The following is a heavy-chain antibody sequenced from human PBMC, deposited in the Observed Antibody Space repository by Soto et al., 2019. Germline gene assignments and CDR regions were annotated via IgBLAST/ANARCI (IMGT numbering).Heavy chain of an antibody. D-gene: IGHD4-17*01. CDR2: IYPADSDS. J-gene: IGHJ4*02. V-gene: IGHV5-51*01. Sequence: PGESLKISCKGSGYKFTTYWIGWVRQMPGKGLEWMAIIYPADSDSRYSPSFQGQVTISADKSISTAYLQWSSLKASDTAIYYCVATYGDYLDYWGQGTLVTVSS. CDR3: VATYGDYLDY. CDR1: GYKFTTYW.